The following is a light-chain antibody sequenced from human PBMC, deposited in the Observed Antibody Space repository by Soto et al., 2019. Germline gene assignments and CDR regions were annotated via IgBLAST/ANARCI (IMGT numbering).Light chain of an antibody. CDR3: LLTFRGPWV. J-gene: IGLJ3*02. Sequence: QAVVTQEPSLTVSPGGTATLTCASRSGPVTTGHHAYWFQQKPGQAPRILIFDTYNRHSWTPARFSGSLLGGQAALTLSGAQPEDEAEYYCLLTFRGPWVFGGGTKVTVL. CDR1: SGPVTTGHH. V-gene: IGLV7-46*01. CDR2: DTY.